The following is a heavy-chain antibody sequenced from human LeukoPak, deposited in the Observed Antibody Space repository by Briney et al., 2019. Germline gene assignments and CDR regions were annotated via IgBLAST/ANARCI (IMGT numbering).Heavy chain of an antibody. CDR3: ARQPKSCTPGVYIAGKACWFDP. D-gene: IGHD3-10*01. J-gene: IGHJ5*02. CDR1: TDSISSGHYY. CDR2: IYYSGNT. V-gene: IGHV4-39*01. Sequence: SETLSLTCTVSTDSISSGHYYWGWIRQTPEKGLEWIASIYYSGNTYYNPSLTSLKSRVSISIDTANNRFSLRLASVTAADTAIYYCARQPKSCTPGVYIAGKACWFDPWGQGIQVTVSS.